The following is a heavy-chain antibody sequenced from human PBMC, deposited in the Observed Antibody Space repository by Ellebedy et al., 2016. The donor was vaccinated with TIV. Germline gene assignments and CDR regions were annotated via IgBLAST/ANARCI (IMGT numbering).Heavy chain of an antibody. CDR1: GFTFSSYG. J-gene: IGHJ6*02. CDR3: AKARAAAYYYYYGMDV. D-gene: IGHD2-2*01. Sequence: GGSLRLSXAAPGFTFSSYGMHWVRQAPGKGLEWVAVIPYDESDKYYADSVKGRFTISRDNSKNTLYLQMNSLRAEDTAVYYCAKARAAAYYYYYGMDVWGQGTTATVSS. V-gene: IGHV3-30*18. CDR2: IPYDESDK.